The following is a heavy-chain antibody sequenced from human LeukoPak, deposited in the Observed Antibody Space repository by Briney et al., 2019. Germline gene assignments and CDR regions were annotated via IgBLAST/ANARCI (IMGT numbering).Heavy chain of an antibody. CDR1: GFTFSIYS. CDR2: ISSSSSYI. CDR3: ASNGRPYYYDSSGIDY. J-gene: IGHJ4*02. V-gene: IGHV3-21*01. Sequence: AGGSLRLSCAASGFTFSIYSMNWARQPPGKGLEWVSSISSSSSYIYYADSVKGRFTISRDNAKNSLYLQMNSRRAEDTAVYYCASNGRPYYYDSSGIDYWGQGTLLTVSS. D-gene: IGHD3-22*01.